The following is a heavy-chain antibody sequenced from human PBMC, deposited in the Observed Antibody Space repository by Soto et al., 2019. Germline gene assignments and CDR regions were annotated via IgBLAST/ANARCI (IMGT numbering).Heavy chain of an antibody. CDR2: ISSSSSTI. J-gene: IGHJ4*02. D-gene: IGHD3-22*01. CDR1: GVTFSSYV. Sequence: WGSLRLACAASGVTFSSYVMNWVRHAPGKGLEWVSYISSSSSTIYYADSVKGRFTISRDNAKNSLYLQMNSLRDEDTAVYYCAREDSSGSLGFDYWGQATLVTVSS. V-gene: IGHV3-48*02. CDR3: AREDSSGSLGFDY.